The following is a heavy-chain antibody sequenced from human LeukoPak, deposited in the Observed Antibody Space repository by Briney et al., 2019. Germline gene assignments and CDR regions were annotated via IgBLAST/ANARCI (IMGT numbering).Heavy chain of an antibody. CDR3: ARTMKDRRVRSSSGSYRPYYFDY. CDR2: INHSGST. D-gene: IGHD3-10*01. CDR1: GGSFSGYY. J-gene: IGHJ4*02. Sequence: PSETLSLTCAVYGGSFSGYYWSWIRQPPGKGLEWIGEINHSGSTNYNPSLKSRVTISVDTSKNQFSLKLSSVTAADTAVYYCARTMKDRRVRSSSGSYRPYYFDYWGQGTLVTVSS. V-gene: IGHV4-34*01.